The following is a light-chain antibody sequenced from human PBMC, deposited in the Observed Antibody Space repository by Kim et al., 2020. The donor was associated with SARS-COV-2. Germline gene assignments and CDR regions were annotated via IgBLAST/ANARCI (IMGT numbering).Light chain of an antibody. CDR2: KAS. CDR1: QSISSW. CDR3: QQYNSYSST. J-gene: IGKJ1*01. Sequence: DIQMTQSPSTLSASVGDRVTITCRDSQSISSWLAWYQQKPGKAPKLLIYKASSLESGVPSRFSGSGSGTEFTLTISSLQPDDFATYYCQQYNSYSSTFGQGTKVDIK. V-gene: IGKV1-5*03.